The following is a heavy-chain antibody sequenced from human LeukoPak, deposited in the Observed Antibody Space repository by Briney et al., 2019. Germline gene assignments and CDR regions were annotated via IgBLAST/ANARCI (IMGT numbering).Heavy chain of an antibody. Sequence: PGRSLTLSCAVSGFTFTNYWMHWVRHARGKGLVWVSRIKSDGSSTNYADSVKGRFTISRDNAKNTLYLQMNSLRAEDTAVYYCARGGSGSGWYEPRDYWGQGTLVTVSS. V-gene: IGHV3-74*01. CDR2: IKSDGSST. CDR1: GFTFTNYW. D-gene: IGHD6-19*01. CDR3: ARGGSGSGWYEPRDY. J-gene: IGHJ4*02.